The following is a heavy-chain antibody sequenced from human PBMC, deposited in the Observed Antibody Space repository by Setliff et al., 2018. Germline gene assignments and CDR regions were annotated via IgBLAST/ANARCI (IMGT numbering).Heavy chain of an antibody. V-gene: IGHV1-69*13. Sequence: SVKVSCKVSGGTFRTYEINWVRQAPGQGFEWMGGIIPMFEKTNYAQKFQGRVTITADESTTTTYMELSSLRSDDTVVYYCATIYGYNSLAWYSDLWGRGTLVTVSS. CDR1: GGTFRTYE. D-gene: IGHD5-18*01. CDR2: IIPMFEKT. CDR3: ATIYGYNSLAWYSDL. J-gene: IGHJ2*01.